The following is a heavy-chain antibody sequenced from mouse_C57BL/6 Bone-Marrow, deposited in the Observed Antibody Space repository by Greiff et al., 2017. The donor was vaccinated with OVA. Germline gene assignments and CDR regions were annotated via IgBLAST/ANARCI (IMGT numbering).Heavy chain of an antibody. CDR1: GYAFSSSW. D-gene: IGHD2-1*01. Sequence: VQLQESGPELVKPGASVKISCKASGYAFSSSWMNWVKQRPGKGLEWIGRLYSGAGDSTYNGKFKGKARLTAYKAASTAYMQLSRLTSEDSAVYICARRKVWDGNRDYWGQGTTLTVSS. CDR3: ARRKVWDGNRDY. CDR2: LYSGAGDS. V-gene: IGHV1-82*01. J-gene: IGHJ2*01.